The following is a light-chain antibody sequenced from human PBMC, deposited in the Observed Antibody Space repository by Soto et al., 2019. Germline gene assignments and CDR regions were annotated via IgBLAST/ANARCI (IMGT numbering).Light chain of an antibody. CDR1: TSDIGDYDY. CDR3: SSYRSRSSASGSILV. J-gene: IGLJ2*01. Sequence: QSALSQPASVSGSPGQSITISCTGTTSDIGDYDYVSWYQQHPGKAPKLIIYDVTNRPSGVSHRFSGSKSGNTASLTISGLQAEDGADYYCSSYRSRSSASGSILVFGGGTKVTVL. V-gene: IGLV2-14*01. CDR2: DVT.